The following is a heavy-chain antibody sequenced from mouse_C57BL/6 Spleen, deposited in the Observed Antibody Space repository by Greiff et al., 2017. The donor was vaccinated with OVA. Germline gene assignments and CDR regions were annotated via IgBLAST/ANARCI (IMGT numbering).Heavy chain of an antibody. CDR2: IYPGGGDT. J-gene: IGHJ2*01. CDR3: ARPDYEYDAPFDG. CDR1: GYAFSSYW. V-gene: IGHV1-80*01. Sequence: QVHVKQSGAELVKPGASVKISCKASGYAFSSYWMNWVKQRPGKGLVGIGQIYPGGGDTIYYGKFKGEATLTAAKSSSTPYMQLSSLTSEDSAVYFCARPDYEYDAPFDGRGQGTTLTVAS. D-gene: IGHD2-4*01.